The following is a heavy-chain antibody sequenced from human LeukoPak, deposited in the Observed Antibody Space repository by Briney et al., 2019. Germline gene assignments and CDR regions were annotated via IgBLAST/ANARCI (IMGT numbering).Heavy chain of an antibody. D-gene: IGHD3-10*01. CDR1: GGSISSGSYY. CDR3: ARALDYYGSGSYSY. J-gene: IGHJ4*02. Sequence: PSETLSLTCTVSGGSISSGSYYWSWIRQPAGKGLEWIGRIYTSGSTNYSPSLKSRVTISVDTSKNQFSLKLSSVTAADTAVYYCARALDYYGSGSYSYWGQGTLVTVSS. CDR2: IYTSGST. V-gene: IGHV4-61*02.